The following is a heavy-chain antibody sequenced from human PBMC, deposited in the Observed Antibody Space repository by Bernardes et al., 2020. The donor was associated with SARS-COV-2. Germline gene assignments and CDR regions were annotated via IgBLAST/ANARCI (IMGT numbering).Heavy chain of an antibody. V-gene: IGHV3-74*01. J-gene: IGHJ4*02. D-gene: IGHD3-10*02. CDR3: VRDMYGKNDY. Sequence: GGSLRLSCAASGFTFGIDWMHWVRQAPGKGLAWVARMNWDGPTLDHAESVRGRFTISRDNVKNILYLQMNSLRADDTAQYFCVRDMYGKNDYWGQGTLVTVSS. CDR2: MNWDGPTL. CDR1: GFTFGIDW.